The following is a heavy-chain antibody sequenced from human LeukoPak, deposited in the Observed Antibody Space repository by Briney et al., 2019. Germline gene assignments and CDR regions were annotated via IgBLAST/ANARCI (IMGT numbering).Heavy chain of an antibody. J-gene: IGHJ4*02. CDR3: ARLVPRYCSGGSCSGSDY. V-gene: IGHV4-34*01. Sequence: GSLRLSCAASGFTFSSYSMNWIRQPPGKGLEWIGEINHSGGTKYNPSLKSRVTISVDTSKNQFSLKLSSVTAADTAVYYCARLVPRYCSGGSCSGSDYWGQGTLVTVSS. CDR1: GFTFSSYS. D-gene: IGHD2-15*01. CDR2: INHSGGT.